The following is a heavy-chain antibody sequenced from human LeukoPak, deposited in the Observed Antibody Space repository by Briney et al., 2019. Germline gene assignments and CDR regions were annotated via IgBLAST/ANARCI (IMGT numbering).Heavy chain of an antibody. CDR1: GFTFSSYG. Sequence: GGSLRLSCAASGFTFSSYGMHWVCQAPGKGLEWVAVISYDGSNKYYADSVKGRFTISRDNSKNTLYLQMNSLRAEDTAVYYCAKGLAVAGTPLDYWGQGTLVTVSS. J-gene: IGHJ4*02. D-gene: IGHD6-19*01. CDR2: ISYDGSNK. V-gene: IGHV3-30*18. CDR3: AKGLAVAGTPLDY.